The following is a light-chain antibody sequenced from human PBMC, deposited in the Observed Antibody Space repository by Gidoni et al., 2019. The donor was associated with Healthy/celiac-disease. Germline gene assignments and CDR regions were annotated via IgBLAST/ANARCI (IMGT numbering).Light chain of an antibody. V-gene: IGLV1-40*01. J-gene: IGLJ2*01. CDR1: SSNIGAGYD. CDR2: GNS. Sequence: SSSNIGAGYDVPWYQQLPGTAPKLLIYGNSNRPSGVPDRFSGSKSGTSASLAITGLQAEDEADYYCQSYDSSLSGDVGFGGGTKLTVL. CDR3: QSYDSSLSGDVG.